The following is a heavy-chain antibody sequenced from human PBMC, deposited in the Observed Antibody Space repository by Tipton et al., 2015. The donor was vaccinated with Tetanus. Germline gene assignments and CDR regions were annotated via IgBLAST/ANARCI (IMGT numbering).Heavy chain of an antibody. J-gene: IGHJ5*02. Sequence: QLVQSGAEVKKPGSSVKVSCKASGGTFSSYAISWVRQAPGQGLEWMGGIIPIFGTANYAQKFQGRVTITADKSTSTAYMELSSLRSEDTAVYSCAREIDKRGYSYGAGFVPWGQGALVTVSS. V-gene: IGHV1-69*06. CDR1: GGTFSSYA. D-gene: IGHD5-18*01. CDR2: IIPIFGTA. CDR3: AREIDKRGYSYGAGFVP.